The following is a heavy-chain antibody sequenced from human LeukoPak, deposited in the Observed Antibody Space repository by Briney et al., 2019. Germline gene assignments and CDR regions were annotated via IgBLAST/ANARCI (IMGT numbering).Heavy chain of an antibody. V-gene: IGHV4-31*03. D-gene: IGHD3-22*01. CDR1: GGSISSGGYY. Sequence: PSQTLSLTCTVSGGSISSGGYYWSWIRKHPGKGLEWIGYIYYSGSTYYNPSLKSRVTISVDTSKNQFSLKLSSVTAADTAVYYCATGGDYYDSSGYYYLDYWGQGTLVTVSS. CDR2: IYYSGST. J-gene: IGHJ4*02. CDR3: ATGGDYYDSSGYYYLDY.